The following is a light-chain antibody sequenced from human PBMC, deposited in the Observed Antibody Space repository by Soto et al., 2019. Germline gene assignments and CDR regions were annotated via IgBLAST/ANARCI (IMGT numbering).Light chain of an antibody. CDR1: SSNIGSNT. J-gene: IGLJ2*01. CDR2: SNN. V-gene: IGLV1-44*01. CDR3: AAWDDSLNGPV. Sequence: QSVLTQPPSASGTPGQRVTISCSGSSSNIGSNTVNWYQQLPRTAPKLPSYSNNQRPSEVPDRFFGSKSGISASLAISGLQSEDEADYYCAAWDDSLNGPVFGGGTKLTVL.